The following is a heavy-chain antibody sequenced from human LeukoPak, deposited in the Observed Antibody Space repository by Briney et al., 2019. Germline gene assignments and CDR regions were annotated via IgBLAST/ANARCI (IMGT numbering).Heavy chain of an antibody. Sequence: SQTLSLTCAISGDSVSSNSSAWNWIRQSPSRGLEWLGRTYYRSKWYNDYAVSVKSRITINPDTSKNQFSLQLNSVTPEDTAVYYCARDRFWAAAGRSVWFDPWGQGTLVTVSS. J-gene: IGHJ5*02. CDR2: TYYRSKWYN. D-gene: IGHD6-13*01. CDR1: GDSVSSNSSA. V-gene: IGHV6-1*01. CDR3: ARDRFWAAAGRSVWFDP.